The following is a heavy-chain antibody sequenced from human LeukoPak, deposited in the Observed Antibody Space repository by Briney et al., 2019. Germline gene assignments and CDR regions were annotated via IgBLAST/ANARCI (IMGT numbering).Heavy chain of an antibody. D-gene: IGHD3-22*01. CDR2: IYYSGST. CDR1: GGSISSSDYY. J-gene: IGHJ4*02. V-gene: IGHV4-39*02. Sequence: SETLSLTCTVSGGSISSSDYYWGWIRRPPGKGLEWIGSIYYSGSTYYNPSLKSRVTISVDTSTNHFSLKLSSVTAADTAVYYCARRYYESSGRSHFFDYWGQGTLVTVSS. CDR3: ARRYYESSGRSHFFDY.